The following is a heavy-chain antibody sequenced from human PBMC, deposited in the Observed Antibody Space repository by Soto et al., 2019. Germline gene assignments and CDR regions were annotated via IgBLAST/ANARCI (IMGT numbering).Heavy chain of an antibody. CDR3: ARGTLLIRPSYYYFYGMDV. D-gene: IGHD2-21*01. J-gene: IGHJ6*02. CDR1: GYTITTYN. CDR2: INPSGGST. Sequence: GSVKVSCKAVGYTITTYNMHWVRRARGQGLEWMGIINPSGGSTSSALKFQGRLTMTKDTSTNTVSMELSSLTSEDTAVYYCARGTLLIRPSYYYFYGMDVWGQGTSVTVSS. V-gene: IGHV1-46*01.